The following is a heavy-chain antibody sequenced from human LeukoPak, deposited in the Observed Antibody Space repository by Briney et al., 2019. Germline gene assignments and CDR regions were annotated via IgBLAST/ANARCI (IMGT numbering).Heavy chain of an antibody. CDR1: ALNLADTA. J-gene: IGHJ4*02. CDR3: AKESGKFDY. V-gene: IGHV3-43*02. Sequence: GRSLCLSCVVAALNLADTATECVSQAPGKGLEWVSLISADGGSTFSADSVKGRFSISRDNSKNSLYLQMNSLRSEDTGMYYCAKESGKFDYWGQGTLVAVSS. CDR2: ISADGGST. D-gene: IGHD3-10*01.